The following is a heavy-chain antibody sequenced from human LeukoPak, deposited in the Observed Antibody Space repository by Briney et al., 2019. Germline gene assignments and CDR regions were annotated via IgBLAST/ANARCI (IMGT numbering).Heavy chain of an antibody. J-gene: IGHJ4*02. CDR3: ARDQSTGGYFDY. V-gene: IGHV4-31*03. Sequence: SQTLSLTCTVSGGSISSGGYYWSWIRQHPGKGLEWIGYIYYSGSTYYNPSLKSRVTISVDTSKNQFSLKLSSVTAADTAVYHCARDQSTGGYFDYWGQGTLVTVSS. CDR1: GGSISSGGYY. D-gene: IGHD5/OR15-5a*01. CDR2: IYYSGST.